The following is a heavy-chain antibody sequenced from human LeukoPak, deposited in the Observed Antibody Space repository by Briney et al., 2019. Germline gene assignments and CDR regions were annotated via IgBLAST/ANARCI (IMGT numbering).Heavy chain of an antibody. Sequence: SETLSLTCTVSGGSISSSSYYWGWIRQPPGKGLEWIGSIYYSGSTYYNPSLKSRVTISVDTSKNQFSLKLSSVTAADTAVYYCARDIGELVDYWGQGTLVTVSS. D-gene: IGHD3-10*01. J-gene: IGHJ4*02. V-gene: IGHV4-39*07. CDR1: GGSISSSSYY. CDR3: ARDIGELVDY. CDR2: IYYSGST.